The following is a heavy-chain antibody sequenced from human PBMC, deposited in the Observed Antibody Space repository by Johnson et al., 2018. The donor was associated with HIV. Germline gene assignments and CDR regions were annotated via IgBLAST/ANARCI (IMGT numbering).Heavy chain of an antibody. CDR1: GFTFSSYW. Sequence: VQLVESGGGLVQPGGSLRLSCAASGFTFSSYWMSWVRQAPGKGLEWVANIKQDGSAKYYVDSVKGRFTISRDNAKNSLYLQMNSLRAEDTAVYYCARGDYYDSSGYFSEAFDIWGQGTMVTVSS. CDR3: ARGDYYDSSGYFSEAFDI. CDR2: IKQDGSAK. V-gene: IGHV3-7*01. J-gene: IGHJ3*02. D-gene: IGHD3-22*01.